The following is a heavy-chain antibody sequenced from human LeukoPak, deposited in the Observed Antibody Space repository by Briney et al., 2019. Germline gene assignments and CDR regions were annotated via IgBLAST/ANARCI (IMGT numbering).Heavy chain of an antibody. D-gene: IGHD4-17*01. V-gene: IGHV3-48*03. CDR1: GFTFSSYE. CDR3: ARVAINDYGDYFDY. J-gene: IGHJ4*02. Sequence: GGSLRLSCAASGFTFSSYEMNWVRQAPGKGLEWVSDISSSDSTIYYADSVKGRFTISRDNAKNSLYLQMNSLRAEDTAVYYCARVAINDYGDYFDYWGQGTLVTVSS. CDR2: ISSSDSTI.